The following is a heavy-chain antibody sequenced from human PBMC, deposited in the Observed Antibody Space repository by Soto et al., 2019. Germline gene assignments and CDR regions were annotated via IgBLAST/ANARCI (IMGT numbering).Heavy chain of an antibody. Sequence: QVQLVQSGAEVKKPGSSVKVSCKTSGGTFSTYSIVWVRQAPGEGLEWMGGIIPIFGTANYAQKCQDRVTITADKSTNTAFMELSSLKSEDTAMYYCASSSGNNYGAGTNYYFDDWGQGTLVTVSS. V-gene: IGHV1-69*06. CDR2: IIPIFGTA. CDR3: ASSSGNNYGAGTNYYFDD. D-gene: IGHD1-26*01. CDR1: GGTFSTYS. J-gene: IGHJ4*02.